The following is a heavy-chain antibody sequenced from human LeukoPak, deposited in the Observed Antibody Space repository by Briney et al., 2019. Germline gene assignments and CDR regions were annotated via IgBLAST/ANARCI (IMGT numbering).Heavy chain of an antibody. Sequence: ASVKVSCKASGYTFTRYGVSWVRQAPGQGLEWMGWISAYNGNTNYAQKLQGRVTMTTDTSTSTAYMELRSLRSDDTAVYYCARSYSIAVAGTKDYWGQGTLVTVSS. J-gene: IGHJ4*02. CDR2: ISAYNGNT. V-gene: IGHV1-18*01. CDR3: ARSYSIAVAGTKDY. CDR1: GYTFTRYG. D-gene: IGHD6-19*01.